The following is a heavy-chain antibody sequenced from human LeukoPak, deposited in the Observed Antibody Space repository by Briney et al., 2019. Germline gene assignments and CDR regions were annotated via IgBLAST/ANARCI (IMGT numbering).Heavy chain of an antibody. CDR2: IIGSGGTT. D-gene: IGHD4-23*01. Sequence: PGGSLRLSCAASGFTFSNYAMSWVRQAPGKGLEWVSAIIGSGGTTYYADSAKGRFTISRDNSKNTLNLQMNSLRAEDTAVYYCAKDYGDNPFDYWGQGTLVTVSS. J-gene: IGHJ4*02. V-gene: IGHV3-23*01. CDR3: AKDYGDNPFDY. CDR1: GFTFSNYA.